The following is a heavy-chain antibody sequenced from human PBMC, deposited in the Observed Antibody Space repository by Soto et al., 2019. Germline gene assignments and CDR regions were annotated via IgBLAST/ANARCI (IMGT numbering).Heavy chain of an antibody. D-gene: IGHD2-21*02. J-gene: IGHJ4*02. CDR2: IYYSGST. V-gene: IGHV4-59*12. Sequence: PSETLSLTCTVSGGSISSYYWSWIRQPPGKGLEWIGYIYYSGSTNYNPSLKSRVTISVDTSKNQFSLKLSSVTAADTAVYYCARVGVTTGYWGQGTLVTVSS. CDR1: GGSISSYY. CDR3: ARVGVTTGY.